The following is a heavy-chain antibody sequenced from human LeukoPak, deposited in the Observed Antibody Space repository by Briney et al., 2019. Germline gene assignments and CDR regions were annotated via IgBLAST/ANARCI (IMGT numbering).Heavy chain of an antibody. D-gene: IGHD3-22*01. Sequence: GGSLRLSCAASGFTFSSYDMHWVRQATGKGLEWVSAIGTAGDTYYPGSVKGRFTISRENAKNSLYLQMNSLRAGDTAVYYCATSSGYKHGYDYWGQGTLVTVSS. J-gene: IGHJ4*02. CDR1: GFTFSSYD. V-gene: IGHV3-13*01. CDR2: IGTAGDT. CDR3: ATSSGYKHGYDY.